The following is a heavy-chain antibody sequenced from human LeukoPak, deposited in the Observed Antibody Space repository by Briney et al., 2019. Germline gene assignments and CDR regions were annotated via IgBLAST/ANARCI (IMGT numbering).Heavy chain of an antibody. J-gene: IGHJ4*02. CDR2: IYTSGST. V-gene: IGHV4-61*02. CDR3: AREGWLSTTNY. D-gene: IGHD3-22*01. Sequence: PSETLSLTCTVSGGSISSGSYYWSWIRQPAGKGLEWIGRIYTSGSTNYNPSLKSRVTISVDTSKNQFSLKPSSVTAADTAVYYCAREGWLSTTNYWGQGTLVTVSS. CDR1: GGSISSGSYY.